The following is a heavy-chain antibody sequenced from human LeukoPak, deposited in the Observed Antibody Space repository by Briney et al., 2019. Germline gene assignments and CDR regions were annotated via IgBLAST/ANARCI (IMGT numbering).Heavy chain of an antibody. J-gene: IGHJ4*02. CDR1: GYTFTSYG. CDR3: ARQVDTTMALPDY. D-gene: IGHD5-18*01. Sequence: ASVKVSCKASGYTFTSYGISWVRQAPGQGLEWMGWISAYNGNTNYAQKLQGRVTMTTDTSTSTAYVELRSLRSDDTAMFYCARQVDTTMALPDYWGQGTLVTVSS. CDR2: ISAYNGNT. V-gene: IGHV1-18*01.